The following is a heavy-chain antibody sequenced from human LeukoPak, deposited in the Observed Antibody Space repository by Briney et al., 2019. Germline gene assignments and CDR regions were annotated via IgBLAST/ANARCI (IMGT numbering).Heavy chain of an antibody. CDR2: ISGSGGST. Sequence: GSLRLSCAASGFTFSSCAMSWVRQAPGKGLEWVSAISGSGGSTYYADSVKGRFTISRDNSKNSLYLQMNSLRAEDTAVYYCARDWRPTTKYNWFDPWGQGTLVTVSS. J-gene: IGHJ5*02. D-gene: IGHD1-14*01. CDR3: ARDWRPTTKYNWFDP. CDR1: GFTFSSCA. V-gene: IGHV3-23*01.